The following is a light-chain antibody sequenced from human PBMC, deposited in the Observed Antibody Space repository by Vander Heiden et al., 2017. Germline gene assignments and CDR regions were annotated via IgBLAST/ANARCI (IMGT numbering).Light chain of an antibody. V-gene: IGLV2-14*01. Sequence: QSALTQPASVSGSPGQSITISCTGTISDIGDYNYVSWNQQHPGKAPKLFIDEVSHRPSGVSNRFSGSKSGTTASLTISGLQAEDEADYYCASYTSRSTLVFGGGTKLTVL. CDR2: EVS. CDR3: ASYTSRSTLV. J-gene: IGLJ3*02. CDR1: ISDIGDYNY.